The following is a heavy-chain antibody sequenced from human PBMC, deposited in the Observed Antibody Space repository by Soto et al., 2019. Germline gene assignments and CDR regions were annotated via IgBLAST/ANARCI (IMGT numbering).Heavy chain of an antibody. J-gene: IGHJ4*02. CDR3: AKDMGYDLSPLGYFDY. V-gene: IGHV3-9*01. CDR2: ISWNSGSI. D-gene: IGHD5-12*01. CDR1: GFTFDDYA. Sequence: GGSLRLSCAASGFTFDDYAMHWVRQAPGKGLEWVSGISWNSGSIGYADSVKGRYTISRDNAKNSLYLQMNSLRSEDTALYYCAKDMGYDLSPLGYFDYWGQGTLVTVSS.